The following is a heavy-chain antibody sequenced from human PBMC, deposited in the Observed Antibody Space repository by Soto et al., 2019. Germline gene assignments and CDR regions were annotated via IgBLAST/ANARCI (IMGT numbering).Heavy chain of an antibody. V-gene: IGHV3-23*01. CDR2: ISSSGGDT. Sequence: GGSLRLSCAASGFTFNTYAMTWVRHTPGKGLEWVSAISSSGGDTYYADSVKGRFTISRDNSKNTLSLQMNSLRVEDAAVYYCATHVHCPREGCYWPIDYWGQGTLVTVSS. J-gene: IGHJ4*02. CDR3: ATHVHCPREGCYWPIDY. CDR1: GFTFNTYA. D-gene: IGHD2-8*02.